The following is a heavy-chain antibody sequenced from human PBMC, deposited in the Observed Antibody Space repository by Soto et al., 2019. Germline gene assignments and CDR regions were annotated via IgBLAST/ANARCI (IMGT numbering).Heavy chain of an antibody. V-gene: IGHV4-4*02. D-gene: IGHD3-16*02. CDR2: VHHSGTT. J-gene: IGHJ4*02. CDR3: ARGVSYRWGY. CDR1: GGSVNTDYW. Sequence: QVQLQESGPGLVKPSGTLSLTCAVSGGSVNTDYWWSWVRQPPGKWLEWIGEVHHSGTTNYIQSLTSPLTTSVEKSGNQVALALTSVAAADTAVYYCARGVSYRWGYWGQGTLVTVSS.